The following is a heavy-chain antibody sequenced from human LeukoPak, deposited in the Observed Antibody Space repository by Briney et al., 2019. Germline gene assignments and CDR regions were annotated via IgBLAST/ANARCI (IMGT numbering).Heavy chain of an antibody. J-gene: IGHJ5*02. D-gene: IGHD5-18*01. CDR2: ISSSSSYI. V-gene: IGHV3-21*04. Sequence: GGSLRLSCAASGFTFSIYSMNWVRQAPGKGLEWVSSISSSSSYIYYVDSVKGRFTISRDNAKNSLYLQMNSLRVEDTAMYYCASLDTAKQPLANHWGQGTLVTVSS. CDR1: GFTFSIYS. CDR3: ASLDTAKQPLANH.